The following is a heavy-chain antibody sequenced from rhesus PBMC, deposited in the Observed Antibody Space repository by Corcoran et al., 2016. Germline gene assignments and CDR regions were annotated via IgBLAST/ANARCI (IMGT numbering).Heavy chain of an antibody. D-gene: IGHD6-25*01. CDR3: AREEGAIAGLAFDF. CDR1: GASISSNW. V-gene: IGHV4-80*01. Sequence: QVQLQESGPGLVKPSETLSLTCTVSGASISSNWWSWIRQPPGKGLEWIGEINGNSGSTNYHPSLKSRVTISKDASKNRFSLKLSSVTAADTAVYYCAREEGAIAGLAFDFWGQGLRVTVSS. CDR2: INGNSGST. J-gene: IGHJ3*01.